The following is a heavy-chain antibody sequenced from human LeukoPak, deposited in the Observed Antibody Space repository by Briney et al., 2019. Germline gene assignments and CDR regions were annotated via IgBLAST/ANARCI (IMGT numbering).Heavy chain of an antibody. CDR1: GGSISTSSFY. CDR3: ATQYSSSSNWFDP. Sequence: SETLSLTCTVSGGSISTSSFYWGWIRQPPGKGLEWIGTIYYSGSTYYNPSLKSRVTISVDTSKNQFSLKLSSVTAADTAVYYCATQYSSSSNWFDPWGQGTLVTVSS. J-gene: IGHJ5*02. V-gene: IGHV4-39*07. CDR2: IYYSGST. D-gene: IGHD6-6*01.